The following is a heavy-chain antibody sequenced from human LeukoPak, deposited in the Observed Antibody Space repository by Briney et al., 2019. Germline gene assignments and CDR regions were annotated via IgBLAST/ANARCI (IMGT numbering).Heavy chain of an antibody. J-gene: IGHJ4*02. CDR2: ISTSGST. CDR3: ARGDNAVCYN. D-gene: IGHD2-8*01. V-gene: IGHV3-11*01. CDR1: GFSFSDYY. Sequence: GSLRLSCAASGFSFSDYYMNWVRQAPGQALEWVSYISTSGSTYYADSVKGRFTISKDDSKKSLYLQMNSLRAEDTAVYYCARGDNAVCYNWGQGTLVTVSS.